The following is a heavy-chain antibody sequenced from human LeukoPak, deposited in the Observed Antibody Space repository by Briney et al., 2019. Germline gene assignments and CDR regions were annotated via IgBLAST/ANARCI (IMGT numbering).Heavy chain of an antibody. Sequence: SQTLSLTCAISGDSVSSNSAAWIWMRQSPSRGLEWLGRTYYRSKWYNDYAVSVKSRITINPDTSKNQFSLQLNSVTPEDTAVYYCAREALGSNDAFDIWGQGTMVTVSS. V-gene: IGHV6-1*01. J-gene: IGHJ3*02. D-gene: IGHD7-27*01. CDR2: TYYRSKWYN. CDR3: AREALGSNDAFDI. CDR1: GDSVSSNSAA.